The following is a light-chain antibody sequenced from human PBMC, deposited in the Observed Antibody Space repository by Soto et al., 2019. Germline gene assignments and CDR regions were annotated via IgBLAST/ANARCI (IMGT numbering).Light chain of an antibody. J-gene: IGKJ5*01. Sequence: EIVMTQSPATLSVSPWERATLSCRASQSVTSNLAWYQQKPGQAPRLLIYGAFNRATGIPARFSGSGSGTDFTLTINSLEPEDFAVYYCQQRNIWPPVTFGQGTRLEIK. CDR2: GAF. CDR1: QSVTSN. CDR3: QQRNIWPPVT. V-gene: IGKV3-11*01.